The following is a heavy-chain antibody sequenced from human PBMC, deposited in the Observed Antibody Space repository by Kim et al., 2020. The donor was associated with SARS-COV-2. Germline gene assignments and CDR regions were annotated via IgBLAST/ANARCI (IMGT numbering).Heavy chain of an antibody. CDR1: GYTFTGYY. CDR3: AVIGIDSTMIILTGYFDY. J-gene: IGHJ4*02. CDR2: INPNSGGT. V-gene: IGHV1-2*02. Sequence: ASVKVSCKASGYTFTGYYMHWVRQAPGQGLEWMGWINPNSGGTNYAQKFQGRVTMTRDTSISTAYMELSRLRSDDTAVYYCAVIGIDSTMIILTGYFDYWGQGTLVTVSS. D-gene: IGHD3-22*01.